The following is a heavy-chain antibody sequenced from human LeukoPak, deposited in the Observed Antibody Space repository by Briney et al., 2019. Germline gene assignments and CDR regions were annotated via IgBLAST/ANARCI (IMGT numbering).Heavy chain of an antibody. V-gene: IGHV4-59*01. Sequence: TSETLSLTCTVSGGSISSYYWSWIRQPPGKGLEWIGYIYYSGSTNYYPSLKSRVTISVDTSKNQFSLKLSPVTAADTAVYYCARALRLGELSTTLIDYWGQGTLVTVS. CDR3: ARALRLGELSTTLIDY. D-gene: IGHD3-16*02. CDR1: GGSISSYY. CDR2: IYYSGST. J-gene: IGHJ4*02.